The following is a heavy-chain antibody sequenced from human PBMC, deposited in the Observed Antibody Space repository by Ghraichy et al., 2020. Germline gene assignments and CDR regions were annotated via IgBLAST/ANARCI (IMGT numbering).Heavy chain of an antibody. D-gene: IGHD6-13*01. CDR1: GGSFSGYY. Sequence: SETLSLTCAVYGGSFSGYYWSWIRQPPGKGLEWIGEINHSGSTNYNPSLKSRVTISVDTSKNQFSLKLSSVTAADTAVYYCARFSGIAAAAYYFDYWGQGTLVTVSS. CDR3: ARFSGIAAAAYYFDY. V-gene: IGHV4-34*01. J-gene: IGHJ4*02. CDR2: INHSGST.